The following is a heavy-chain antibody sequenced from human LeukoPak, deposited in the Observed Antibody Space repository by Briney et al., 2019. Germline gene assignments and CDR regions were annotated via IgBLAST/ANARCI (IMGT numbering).Heavy chain of an antibody. J-gene: IGHJ3*02. D-gene: IGHD1-26*01. CDR3: ARLVGATDAFDI. Sequence: SETLSLTCAVSGYSISSGYYWGWIRQPPGKGLEWVGSIYHSGSTYYNPSLKSRVTISVDTSKNQFSLKLSSVTAADTAVYYCARLVGATDAFDIWGQGTMVTVSS. V-gene: IGHV4-38-2*01. CDR2: IYHSGST. CDR1: GYSISSGYY.